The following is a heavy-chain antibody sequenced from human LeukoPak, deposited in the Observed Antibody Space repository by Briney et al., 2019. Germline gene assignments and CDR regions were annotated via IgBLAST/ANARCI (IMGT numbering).Heavy chain of an antibody. Sequence: ASVKVSCKASGYTFTGYYMHWVRQAPGQGLEWMGRINPNSGGTNYAQKFQGRVTMTRDTSISTAYMDLSRLRSDDTAVYYCARYPRQEGWFDPYGRGPLVTVSS. CDR1: GYTFTGYY. CDR2: INPNSGGT. V-gene: IGHV1-2*06. J-gene: IGHJ5*02. CDR3: ARYPRQEGWFDP.